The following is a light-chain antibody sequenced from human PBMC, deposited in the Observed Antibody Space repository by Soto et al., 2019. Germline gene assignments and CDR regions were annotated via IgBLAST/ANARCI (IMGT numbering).Light chain of an antibody. CDR2: GNH. V-gene: IGLV1-40*01. CDR3: QCYDSSLRGVL. CDR1: SSNIGANYD. Sequence: QSALTQPPSVSAAPGQRVTISCTGSSSNIGANYDVHWHQQLPGTAPKLLIYGNHNRPSGVPDRFSGSKSGTSASLAITGLQAEDEADYYCQCYDSSLRGVLFGGGTKVTVL. J-gene: IGLJ2*01.